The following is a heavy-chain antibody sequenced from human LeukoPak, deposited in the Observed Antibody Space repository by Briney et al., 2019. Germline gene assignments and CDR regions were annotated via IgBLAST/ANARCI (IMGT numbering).Heavy chain of an antibody. Sequence: GGSLGLSCAASGFTFSSHWMHWVRQAPGKGLVWVSGISTDGSRPRYADSVNGRFTISRDNAKNTLYLQMNSLRAEDTAVYFCVRDGQGSTPLDYWGQGTLVTVSS. CDR3: VRDGQGSTPLDY. D-gene: IGHD2-15*01. J-gene: IGHJ4*02. CDR1: GFTFSSHW. V-gene: IGHV3-74*01. CDR2: ISTDGSRP.